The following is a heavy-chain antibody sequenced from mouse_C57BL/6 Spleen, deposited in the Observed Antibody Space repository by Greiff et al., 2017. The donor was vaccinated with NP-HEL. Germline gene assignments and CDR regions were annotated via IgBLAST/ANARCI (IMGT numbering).Heavy chain of an antibody. CDR1: GFSLSTSGMG. CDR2: IYWDDDK. V-gene: IGHV8-12*01. J-gene: IGHJ4*01. CDR3: ARRSLFGNYGGYYAMDY. Sequence: QVTLKVSGPGILQSSQTLSLTCSFSGFSLSTSGMGVSWIRQPSGKGLEWLAHIYWDDDKRYNPSLKSRLTISKDPSRNQVFLKITSVDTADTATYYWARRSLFGNYGGYYAMDYWGQGTSVTVSS. D-gene: IGHD2-1*01.